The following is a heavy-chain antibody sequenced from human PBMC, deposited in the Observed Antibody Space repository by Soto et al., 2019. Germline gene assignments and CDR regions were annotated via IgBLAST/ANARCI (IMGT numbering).Heavy chain of an antibody. J-gene: IGHJ4*02. CDR2: ISAYNGNT. D-gene: IGHD3-10*01. Sequence: QVQLVQSGAEVKKPGASVKVSCKASGYTFTSYGISWVRQAPGQGLEWMGWISAYNGNTNYAQKLQGRVTMTTDTSTSTAHTELRGLRSDDTAVYYCAGDRGARRDYYGRPGAYWGQGTLVTVSS. V-gene: IGHV1-18*01. CDR1: GYTFTSYG. CDR3: AGDRGARRDYYGRPGAY.